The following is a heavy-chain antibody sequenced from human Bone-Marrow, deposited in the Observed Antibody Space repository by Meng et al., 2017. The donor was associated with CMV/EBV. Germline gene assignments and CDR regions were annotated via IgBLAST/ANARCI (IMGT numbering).Heavy chain of an antibody. CDR1: GFTFSSYW. V-gene: IGHV3-7*04. J-gene: IGHJ6*02. Sequence: GGSLRLSCEVSGFTFSSYWFSWVRQAPEKGLEWVANINPDGSEKYYLDSVKGRFTIFRDNAKNSLYLQVNSLRVEDTAVYYCATDTARVRGYWGQGTTVTVSS. CDR3: ATDTARVRGY. D-gene: IGHD3-10*01. CDR2: INPDGSEK.